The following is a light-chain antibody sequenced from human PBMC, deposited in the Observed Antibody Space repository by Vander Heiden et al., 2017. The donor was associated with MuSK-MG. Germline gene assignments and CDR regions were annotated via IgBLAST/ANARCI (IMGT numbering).Light chain of an antibody. Sequence: DIQMTQSPSSLSASVGDRVTITCQASQDISNYLNWYQQKPGKAPKLLMYDASNLQTGVPSRFSGSGSGTDFTFTISSLQPEDIATYYCQQYKHPPRTFGGGTKVEIK. CDR2: DAS. J-gene: IGKJ4*01. V-gene: IGKV1-33*01. CDR1: QDISNY. CDR3: QQYKHPPRT.